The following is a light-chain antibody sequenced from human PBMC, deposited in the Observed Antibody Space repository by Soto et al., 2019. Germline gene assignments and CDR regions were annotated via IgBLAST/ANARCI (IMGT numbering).Light chain of an antibody. J-gene: IGKJ1*01. CDR1: QSVSSR. CDR2: GAS. Sequence: EIGRPQSPATLSVSPGESATLSCRATQSVSSRLAWYQQKPGQAPRILIYGASTRATGVPARFSGSGSGTEFTLTISSLQSEDFAVYYCHQYNDWPRTFGRGTKVDIK. CDR3: HQYNDWPRT. V-gene: IGKV3-15*01.